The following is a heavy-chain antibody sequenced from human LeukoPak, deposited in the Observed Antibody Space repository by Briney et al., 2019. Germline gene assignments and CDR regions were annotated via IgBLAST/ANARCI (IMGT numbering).Heavy chain of an antibody. D-gene: IGHD3-22*01. CDR1: GFTFSSYS. V-gene: IGHV3-21*01. Sequence: GGSLRLSCAASGFTFSSYSMNWVRQAPGKGLEWVSSISSSSSYIYYADSVKGRFTISRDNAKNSLYLQMNSLRAEDTAVYYCARVGEYYYDSMRLGIDAFDIWGQGTMVTVSS. J-gene: IGHJ3*02. CDR2: ISSSSSYI. CDR3: ARVGEYYYDSMRLGIDAFDI.